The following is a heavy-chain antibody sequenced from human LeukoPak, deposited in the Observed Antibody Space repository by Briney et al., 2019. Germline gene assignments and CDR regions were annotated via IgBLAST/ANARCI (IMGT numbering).Heavy chain of an antibody. J-gene: IGHJ4*02. V-gene: IGHV4-39*07. D-gene: IGHD3-10*01. Sequence: SETLSLTCSVSGGSVSSSSYYWGWIRQPPGKGLEWIGSLYYNGNNFYNPSLKSRVTISVDTSKNQFSLKLSSVTAADTAVYYCARDLFRHGSGSYQGYWGQGTLVTVSS. CDR1: GGSVSSSSYY. CDR2: LYYNGNN. CDR3: ARDLFRHGSGSYQGY.